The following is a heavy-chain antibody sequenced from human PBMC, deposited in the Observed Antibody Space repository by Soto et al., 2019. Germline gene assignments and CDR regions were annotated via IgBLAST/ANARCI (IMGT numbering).Heavy chain of an antibody. D-gene: IGHD3-10*01. Sequence: EVQLVQSGAEVKKPGESLKIYCKGSGYSFTSYWIGWVRQMPGKGLEWMGIIYPGDSDTRYSPSFQGQVTISADKSISTAYLQWSSLKASDTAMYYCARQRYGSGSYYNVAFDYWGQGTLVTVSS. J-gene: IGHJ4*02. CDR3: ARQRYGSGSYYNVAFDY. CDR1: GYSFTSYW. CDR2: IYPGDSDT. V-gene: IGHV5-51*01.